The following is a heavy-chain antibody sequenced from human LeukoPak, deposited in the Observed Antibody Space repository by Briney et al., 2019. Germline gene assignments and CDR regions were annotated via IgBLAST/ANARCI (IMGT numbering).Heavy chain of an antibody. CDR2: ISSSSSYI. CDR3: ARIYYYDSSGYYDAFDI. J-gene: IGHJ3*02. D-gene: IGHD3-22*01. Sequence: GGSLRLSCAASGFTFSTYSMNWVRQAPGKGLGWVSSISSSSSYIYYADSVKGRFTISRDNAKTSLYLQMNSLRAEDTAVYYCARIYYYDSSGYYDAFDIWGQGTMVTVSS. V-gene: IGHV3-21*04. CDR1: GFTFSTYS.